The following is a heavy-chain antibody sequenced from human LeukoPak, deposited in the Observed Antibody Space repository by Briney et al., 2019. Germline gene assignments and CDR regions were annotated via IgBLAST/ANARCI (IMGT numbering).Heavy chain of an antibody. J-gene: IGHJ4*02. D-gene: IGHD1-1*01. CDR3: AKRGTSRQHYFDY. Sequence: GRSLRLSCAASGFTFNTYGMHWVRQAPGKGLEWVANIKQDGSEKYYVDSVKGRFTISRDNAKNSLYLQMNSLRAEDTAVYYCAKRGTSRQHYFDYWGQGTLVTVSS. CDR1: GFTFNTYG. CDR2: IKQDGSEK. V-gene: IGHV3-7*03.